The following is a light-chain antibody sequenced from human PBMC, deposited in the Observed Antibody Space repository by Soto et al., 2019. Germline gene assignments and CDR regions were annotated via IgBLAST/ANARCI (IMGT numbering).Light chain of an antibody. J-gene: IGKJ1*01. CDR1: QSVSSSY. CDR2: GAS. V-gene: IGKV3-20*01. CDR3: QQYGSSPPP. Sequence: ESVLTQSPGTLSLSPGERATLSCRASQSVSSSYLAWYQQKPGQAPRLLIYGASSRATGIPDRFSGSGSGTDFTLTISRLEPEDFAVYYCQQYGSSPPPFGQGTKVEIK.